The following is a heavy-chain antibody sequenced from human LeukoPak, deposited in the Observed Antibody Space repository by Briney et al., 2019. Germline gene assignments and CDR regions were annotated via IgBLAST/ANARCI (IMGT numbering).Heavy chain of an antibody. D-gene: IGHD6-25*01. CDR2: ISYDGSNK. J-gene: IGHJ6*02. CDR3: AKAIGYSSGRGHKGSYYYYGMDA. V-gene: IGHV3-30*18. CDR1: GFTFSSYG. Sequence: GRSLRLSCAASGFTFSSYGMHWVRQAPGKGLEWVAVISYDGSNKYYADSVKGRFTISRDNSKNTLYLQMNSLRAEDTAVYYCAKAIGYSSGRGHKGSYYYYGMDAWGQGTTVTVSS.